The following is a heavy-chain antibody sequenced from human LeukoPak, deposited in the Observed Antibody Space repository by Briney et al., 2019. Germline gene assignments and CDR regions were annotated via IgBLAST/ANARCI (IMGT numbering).Heavy chain of an antibody. J-gene: IGHJ4*01. CDR3: ARDHRYAFDN. Sequence: GGSLRLSCAASGFNFTDYSMNWVRQAPGKGLEWISYIGISSGNTKYADSVKGRFTISRDKARNSLYLQMNSLRVEDTAVYYCARDHRYAFDNWGHGTLVTVSS. V-gene: IGHV3-48*01. CDR2: IGISSGNT. D-gene: IGHD5-12*01. CDR1: GFNFTDYS.